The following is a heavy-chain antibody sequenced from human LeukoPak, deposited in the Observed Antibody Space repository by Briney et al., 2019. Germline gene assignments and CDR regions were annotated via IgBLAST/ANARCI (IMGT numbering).Heavy chain of an antibody. CDR2: IYYSGST. CDR1: GVSISSGDYY. CDR3: ARPYYYDSRIDP. D-gene: IGHD3-22*01. J-gene: IGHJ5*02. Sequence: SETLSLTCTVSGVSISSGDYYWSWIRQPPGKGLEWIGHIYYSGSTYYNPSLKSRVTISVDTSKNQLSLKLSSVTAADTAVYYCARPYYYDSRIDPWGQGTLVTVSS. V-gene: IGHV4-30-4*01.